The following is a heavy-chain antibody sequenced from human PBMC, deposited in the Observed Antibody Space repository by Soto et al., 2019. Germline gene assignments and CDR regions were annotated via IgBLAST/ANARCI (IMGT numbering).Heavy chain of an antibody. CDR2: ISGSGGST. CDR1: GFTFSSYA. CDR3: AKNGYCTNGVCYIDWFDP. D-gene: IGHD2-8*01. J-gene: IGHJ5*02. Sequence: GGSLRLSCAASGFTFSSYAMSWVRQAPGKGLEWVSAISGSGGSTYYADSVKGRFTISRDNSKNTLYLQMNSLRAEDTAVYYSAKNGYCTNGVCYIDWFDPWGQGTLVTVSS. V-gene: IGHV3-23*01.